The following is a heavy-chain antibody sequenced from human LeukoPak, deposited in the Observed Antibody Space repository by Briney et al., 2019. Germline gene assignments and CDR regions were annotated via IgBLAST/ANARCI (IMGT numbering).Heavy chain of an antibody. J-gene: IGHJ5*02. Sequence: GGSLRLSCAASGFTFSSYWMSWVRQAPGKGLEWVANIKQDGTEKYYVDSVKGRFTISRDNAKNSLYLQMNSLRAEDTAVYYYARERGSGSYYPFDPWGQGTLVTVSS. CDR3: ARERGSGSYYPFDP. V-gene: IGHV3-7*01. CDR2: IKQDGTEK. D-gene: IGHD3-10*01. CDR1: GFTFSSYW.